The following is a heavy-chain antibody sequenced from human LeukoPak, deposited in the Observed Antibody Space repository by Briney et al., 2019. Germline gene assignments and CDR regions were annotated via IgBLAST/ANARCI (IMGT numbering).Heavy chain of an antibody. D-gene: IGHD3-22*01. V-gene: IGHV4-4*07. J-gene: IGHJ5*02. Sequence: SETLSLTCTVSGGSMSSYYWSWIRQPAGKGLEWIGRFYTSGSTNYNPSLKSRVTISVDTSKNQFSLKLSSVTAADTAVYYCARSSGYYYVRSNWFDPWGQGTLVTVSS. CDR1: GGSMSSYY. CDR2: FYTSGST. CDR3: ARSSGYYYVRSNWFDP.